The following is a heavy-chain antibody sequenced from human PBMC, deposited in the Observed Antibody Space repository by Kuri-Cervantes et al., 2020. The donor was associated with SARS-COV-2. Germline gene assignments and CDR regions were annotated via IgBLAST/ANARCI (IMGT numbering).Heavy chain of an antibody. CDR2: IKSKTDGGTT. CDR3: AGWGAAAMFDP. D-gene: IGHD6-13*01. J-gene: IGHJ5*02. Sequence: GESLKISCAASGFTFSNAWMSWVRQAPGKGLEWVGRIKSKTDGGTTDYAAPVKGRFTISRDDSKNTLYLQMNSLKTEDTAVYYCAGWGAAAMFDPWGQGTLVTVSS. CDR1: GFTFSNAW. V-gene: IGHV3-15*01.